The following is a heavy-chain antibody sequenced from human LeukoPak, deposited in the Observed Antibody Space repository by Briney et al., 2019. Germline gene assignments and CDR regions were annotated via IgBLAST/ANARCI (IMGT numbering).Heavy chain of an antibody. CDR2: ISSSSSYI. CDR1: GFTFSSYS. Sequence: GGSLRLSCAASGFTFSSYSMNWVRQAPGKGLEWVSSISSSSSYIYYADSVKGRFTTSRDNAKNSLYLQMNSLRAEDTAVYYCAREGGSIYFDYWGQGTLVTVSS. J-gene: IGHJ4*02. V-gene: IGHV3-21*01. D-gene: IGHD1-26*01. CDR3: AREGGSIYFDY.